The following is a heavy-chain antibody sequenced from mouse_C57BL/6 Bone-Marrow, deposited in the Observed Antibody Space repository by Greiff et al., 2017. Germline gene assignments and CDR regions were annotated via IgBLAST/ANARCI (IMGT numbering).Heavy chain of an antibody. CDR3: ARDGYYGSSYGDFDV. CDR2: INPNNGGT. CDR1: GYTFTDYY. J-gene: IGHJ1*03. Sequence: VQLQQSGPELVKPGASVKISCKASGYTFTDYYMTWVKQSHGKSLEWIGDINPNNGGTSYNQKFKGKATLTVDKSSSTAYMELRSLTSEDSAVYYCARDGYYGSSYGDFDVWGTGTTVTVSS. V-gene: IGHV1-26*01. D-gene: IGHD1-1*01.